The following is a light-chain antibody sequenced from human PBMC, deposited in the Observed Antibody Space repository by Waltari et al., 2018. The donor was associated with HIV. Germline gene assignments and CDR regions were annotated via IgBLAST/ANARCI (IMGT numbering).Light chain of an antibody. CDR3: CSCPRSGIRYV. Sequence: QYALTQPPSVSGSPGQSITLSCPGPASHVWSADLFHQYQQHPGEAPKLIIYEVTKRPSGVSNRFSGSKSGNTASLTISGLQAEDEADYYCCSCPRSGIRYVFGTGTKVTVL. CDR1: ASHVWSADL. V-gene: IGLV2-23*02. CDR2: EVT. J-gene: IGLJ1*01.